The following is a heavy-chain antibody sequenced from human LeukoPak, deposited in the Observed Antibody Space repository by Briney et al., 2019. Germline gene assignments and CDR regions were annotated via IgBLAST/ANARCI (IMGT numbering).Heavy chain of an antibody. Sequence: SSETLSRTCAVYGGSFSGYYWSWIRQPPGKGLEWIGEINHSGSTNYNPSLKSRVTISVDTSKNQFSLKLSSVTAADTAVYYCAREAEYSSSHLNYWGQGTLVTVSS. J-gene: IGHJ4*02. CDR3: AREAEYSSSHLNY. V-gene: IGHV4-34*01. CDR2: INHSGST. D-gene: IGHD6-6*01. CDR1: GGSFSGYY.